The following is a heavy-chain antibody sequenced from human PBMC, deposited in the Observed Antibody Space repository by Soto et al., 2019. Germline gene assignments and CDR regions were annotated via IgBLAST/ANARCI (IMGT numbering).Heavy chain of an antibody. D-gene: IGHD3-22*01. CDR3: ARDGGYDSSGYLDY. CDR2: IWYDGSNK. J-gene: IGHJ4*02. V-gene: IGHV3-33*01. CDR1: GFTFSSYG. Sequence: QVQLVESGGGVVQPGRSLRLSCAASGFTFSSYGMHWVRQAPGKGLEWVAVIWYDGSNKYYADSVKGRFTSSRDNSKNTLYLQMNSLRAEDTAVYYCARDGGYDSSGYLDYWGQGPLVTVSS.